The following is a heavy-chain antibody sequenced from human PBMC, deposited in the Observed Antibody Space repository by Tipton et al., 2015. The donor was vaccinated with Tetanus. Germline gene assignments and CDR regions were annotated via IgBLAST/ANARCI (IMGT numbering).Heavy chain of an antibody. CDR3: ARMQRYGMDV. V-gene: IGHV4-4*07. CDR1: GGSISSYY. D-gene: IGHD6-25*01. CDR2: IYTSEST. J-gene: IGHJ6*02. Sequence: TLSLTCTVSGGSISSYYGSWIRQPAGKGLEWIGRIYTSESTNYNPSLKSRLTMSVDTSKNQFSLRLNSVTAADTAVYYCARMQRYGMDVWGQGTTVTVSS.